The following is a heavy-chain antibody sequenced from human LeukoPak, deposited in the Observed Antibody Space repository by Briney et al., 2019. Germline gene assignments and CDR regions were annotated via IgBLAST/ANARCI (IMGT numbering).Heavy chain of an antibody. CDR2: IKQDGSEK. D-gene: IGHD3-22*01. CDR3: AREFVSKGAYYYDSRGTNWFDP. CDR1: GFTFSSYW. V-gene: IGHV3-7*01. J-gene: IGHJ5*02. Sequence: GGSLRLSCAASGFTFSSYWMSWVRQAPGKGLECVANIKQDGSEKYYVDSVKGRFTISRDNAKTSLYLQMNSLRAEDTAVYYCAREFVSKGAYYYDSRGTNWFDPWGQGTLVTVSS.